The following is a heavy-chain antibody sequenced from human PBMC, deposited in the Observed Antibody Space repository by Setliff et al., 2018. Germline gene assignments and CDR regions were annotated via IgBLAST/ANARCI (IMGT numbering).Heavy chain of an antibody. CDR2: NSA. V-gene: IGHV1-18*01. Sequence: GASVKVSCKTSGYTFTNFGINWVRQAPGQGLEWMGWNSAYAQRFQGRVTMTTDTPTSTAYMELRSLRSDDTAVYYCARAPLESGYNYGQGHYFDYWGQGTLVTVPQ. CDR1: GYTFTNFG. J-gene: IGHJ4*02. CDR3: ARAPLESGYNYGQGHYFDY. D-gene: IGHD5-18*01.